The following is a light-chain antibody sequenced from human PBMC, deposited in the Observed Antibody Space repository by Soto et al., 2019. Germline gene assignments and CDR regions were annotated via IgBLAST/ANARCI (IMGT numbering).Light chain of an antibody. J-gene: IGKJ1*01. CDR3: QQYNNWPWT. CDR1: QSISDT. Sequence: EIVMMQSPATLSVSPGGRATLSCRASQSISDTLAWYQQKPGQAPRLLIYGASTRAPGFPARFSGSGSGTDFTLTISSLQSEDFAVYYCQQYNNWPWTFGQGTKVDIK. CDR2: GAS. V-gene: IGKV3-15*01.